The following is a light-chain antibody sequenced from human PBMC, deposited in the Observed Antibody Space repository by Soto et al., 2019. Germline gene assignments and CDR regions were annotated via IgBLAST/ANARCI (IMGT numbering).Light chain of an antibody. Sequence: ESVLTQSPGTLSLSPGERATISCRASQCVSSSYLAWYQQKPGQAPRLLIYGVSTRATGIPDRFSASGSGTDFTLTISGLEPEDFAVYYCQQYGSSLITFGQGTRLEIK. CDR3: QQYGSSLIT. V-gene: IGKV3-20*01. CDR2: GVS. CDR1: QCVSSSY. J-gene: IGKJ5*01.